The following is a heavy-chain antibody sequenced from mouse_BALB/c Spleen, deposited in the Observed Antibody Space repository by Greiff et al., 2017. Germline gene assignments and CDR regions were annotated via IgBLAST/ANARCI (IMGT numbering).Heavy chain of an antibody. CDR2: ISYSGST. J-gene: IGHJ1*01. CDR1: GDSITSGY. D-gene: IGHD2-1*01. V-gene: IGHV3-8*02. Sequence: VQLKQSGPSLVKPSQTLSLTCSVTGDSITSGYWNWIRKFPGNKLEYMGYISYSGSTYYNPSLKSRISITRDTSKNQYYLQLNSVTTEDTATYYCARIYYGNYDWYFDVWGAGTTVTVSS. CDR3: ARIYYGNYDWYFDV.